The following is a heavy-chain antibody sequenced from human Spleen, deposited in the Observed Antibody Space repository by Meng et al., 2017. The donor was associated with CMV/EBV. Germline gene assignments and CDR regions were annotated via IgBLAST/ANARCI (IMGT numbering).Heavy chain of an antibody. V-gene: IGHV3-11*04. Sequence: FTFSDYYMSWIRQAPGKGLEWVSYISSSGRTIYYADSVKGRFTISRDNAKNSLYLQMNSLRAEDTAVYHCARDLSYRDGYNLAFDYWGQGTLVTVSS. CDR1: FTFSDYY. J-gene: IGHJ4*02. D-gene: IGHD5-24*01. CDR3: ARDLSYRDGYNLAFDY. CDR2: ISSSGRTI.